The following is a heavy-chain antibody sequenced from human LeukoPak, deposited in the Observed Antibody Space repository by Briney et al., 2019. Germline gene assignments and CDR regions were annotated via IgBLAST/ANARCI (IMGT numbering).Heavy chain of an antibody. Sequence: SETLSLTCIVSGGSISSYYWSWIRQPPGKGLEWIGYIYYSGSTNYNPSLKSRVTISVDTSKNQFSLKLSSVTAADTAVYYCARGYLAGYSSSWYGGAYDYWGQGTLVTVSS. V-gene: IGHV4-59*12. J-gene: IGHJ4*02. CDR3: ARGYLAGYSSSWYGGAYDY. CDR1: GGSISSYY. D-gene: IGHD6-13*01. CDR2: IYYSGST.